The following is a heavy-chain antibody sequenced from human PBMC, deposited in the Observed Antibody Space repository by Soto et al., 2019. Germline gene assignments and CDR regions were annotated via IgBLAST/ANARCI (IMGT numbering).Heavy chain of an antibody. CDR1: GYTLNTYY. D-gene: IGHD2-21*02. CDR3: ARGGHIAVVTASFDY. CDR2: IHPSGGGS. Sequence: QVQLVQSGAEVKKPGASVKVSCKPSGYTLNTYYLHWVRQAPGQGLEWMGIIHPSGGGSTYAQKFLGRVTMSRDTSQSTVFMELSPLRSTDTAVYYCARGGHIAVVTASFDYWGQGTLVTVSS. J-gene: IGHJ4*02. V-gene: IGHV1-46*02.